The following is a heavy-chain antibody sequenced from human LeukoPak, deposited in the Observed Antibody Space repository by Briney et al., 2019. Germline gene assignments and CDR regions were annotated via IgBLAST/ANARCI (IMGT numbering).Heavy chain of an antibody. CDR2: IDTSGST. J-gene: IGHJ5*02. Sequence: SETLSLTCTVSGGAISSYYWSWIRQPAGKGLEWIGRIDTSGSTNSNPSLKSPVTMSVDTSKNQFSLKLSSVTAADTAVYYCARYVSSSWYPDWFDPWGQGSLVTVSS. D-gene: IGHD6-13*01. CDR3: ARYVSSSWYPDWFDP. CDR1: GGAISSYY. V-gene: IGHV4-4*07.